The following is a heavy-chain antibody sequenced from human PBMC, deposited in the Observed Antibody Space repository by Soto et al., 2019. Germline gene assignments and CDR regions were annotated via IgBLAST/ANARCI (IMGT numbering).Heavy chain of an antibody. V-gene: IGHV3-23*01. CDR2: ISGSGGRT. J-gene: IGHJ4*02. D-gene: IGHD4-17*01. CDR1: GFTFSSYA. Sequence: GGSLSLSCAASGFTFSSYAMSWVRQAPGKGLEWVSAISGSGGRTYYADSVKGRFTISRDNSKNTLYLQMNSLRAEDTAVYYCAKVVYYGEGYFDYWGQGTLVTVSS. CDR3: AKVVYYGEGYFDY.